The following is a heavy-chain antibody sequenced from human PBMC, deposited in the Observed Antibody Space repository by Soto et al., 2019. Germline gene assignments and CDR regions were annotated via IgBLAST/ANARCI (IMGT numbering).Heavy chain of an antibody. J-gene: IGHJ6*02. Sequence: SLTCTVSGGSISSGDYYWSWIRQPPGKGLEWIGYIYYSGSTYYNPSLKSRVTISVDTSKNQFSLKLSSVTAADTAVYYCARGYYYHYGMDVWGQGTTVTVSS. D-gene: IGHD1-20*01. CDR3: ARGYYYHYGMDV. V-gene: IGHV4-30-4*01. CDR1: GGSISSGDYY. CDR2: IYYSGST.